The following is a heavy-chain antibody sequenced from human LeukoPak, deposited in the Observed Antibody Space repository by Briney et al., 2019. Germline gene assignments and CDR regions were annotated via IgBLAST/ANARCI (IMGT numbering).Heavy chain of an antibody. Sequence: SETLSLTCTVSGGSISSYYWSWIRQPPGKGLEWIGYIYYSGSTYYNPSLKSRVTISVDTSKNQFSLKLSSVTAADTAVYYCARLGDSYATDYWGQGTLVTVSS. CDR2: IYYSGST. D-gene: IGHD5-18*01. V-gene: IGHV4-59*08. CDR1: GGSISSYY. J-gene: IGHJ4*02. CDR3: ARLGDSYATDY.